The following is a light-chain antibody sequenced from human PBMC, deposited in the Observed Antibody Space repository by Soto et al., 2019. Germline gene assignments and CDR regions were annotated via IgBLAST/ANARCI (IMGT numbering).Light chain of an antibody. Sequence: DIQITQSPPTLSASVRDRFTITCRASQTISTWMAWYQQTPGTAPKLIVYDASTLQSGVASRVSGSGSGTEFTLTISSLKSEDFAVYYCQQYNNWPYTFGQGTKVDIK. CDR1: QTISTW. V-gene: IGKV1-5*01. CDR2: DAS. J-gene: IGKJ2*01. CDR3: QQYNNWPYT.